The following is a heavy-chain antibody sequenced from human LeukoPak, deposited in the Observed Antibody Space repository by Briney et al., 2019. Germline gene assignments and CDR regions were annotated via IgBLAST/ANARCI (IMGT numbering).Heavy chain of an antibody. D-gene: IGHD3-10*01. CDR3: ARGFDYGSGSYYDY. CDR1: GGSFSGYY. Sequence: PSETLSLTCAVYGGSFSGYYWSWIRQPPGKGLEWIGEINHSGSTNYNPSLKSRVTISVDTSKNQFSLKLSSVTAADTAVYYCARGFDYGSGSYYDYWGQGTLVTVSS. J-gene: IGHJ4*02. CDR2: INHSGST. V-gene: IGHV4-34*01.